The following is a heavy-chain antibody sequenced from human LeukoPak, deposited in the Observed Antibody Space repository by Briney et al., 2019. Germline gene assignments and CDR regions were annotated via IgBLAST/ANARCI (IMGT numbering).Heavy chain of an antibody. D-gene: IGHD6-13*01. Sequence: ASVEVSCKASGYTFTDYYISWVRQAPGQGLEWMGWISTYNDDINYAQKFQDRVTMTTDTSTTTAYVELRSLRSDDTAVYYCARDAGYSSSWYQGYYYYYMDVWGKGTTVTVSS. CDR1: GYTFTDYY. V-gene: IGHV1-18*01. CDR3: ARDAGYSSSWYQGYYYYYMDV. CDR2: ISTYNDDI. J-gene: IGHJ6*03.